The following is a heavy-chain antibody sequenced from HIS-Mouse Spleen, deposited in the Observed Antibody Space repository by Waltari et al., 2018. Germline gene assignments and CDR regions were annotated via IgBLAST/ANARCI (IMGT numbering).Heavy chain of an antibody. CDR1: GFTFSSSS. J-gene: IGHJ6*02. CDR2: ISSSSSTI. D-gene: IGHD4-4*01. CDR3: AGGGYSNYYYYYGMDV. V-gene: IGHV3-48*01. Sequence: EVQLVESGGGLVQPGGSLRLPCAASGFTFSSSSLNWVRQAPGKWLEWVSYISSSSSTIYYADSVKGRFTISRDNAKNSLYLQMNSLRAEDTAVYYCAGGGYSNYYYYYGMDVWGQGTTVTVSS.